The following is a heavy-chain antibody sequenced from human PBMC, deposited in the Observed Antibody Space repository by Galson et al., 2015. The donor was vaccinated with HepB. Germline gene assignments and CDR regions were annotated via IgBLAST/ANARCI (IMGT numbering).Heavy chain of an antibody. J-gene: IGHJ5*02. D-gene: IGHD3-10*01. Sequence: SLRLSCAASGFTVSSNYMSWVRQAPGKGLEWVSVIYSGGSTYYADSVKGRFTISRGNSKNTLYLQMNSLRAEDTAIYYCAKGGTVVQGVIINNWFDPWGQGTLVTVSS. CDR1: GFTVSSNY. CDR3: AKGGTVVQGVIINNWFDP. V-gene: IGHV3-53*01. CDR2: IYSGGST.